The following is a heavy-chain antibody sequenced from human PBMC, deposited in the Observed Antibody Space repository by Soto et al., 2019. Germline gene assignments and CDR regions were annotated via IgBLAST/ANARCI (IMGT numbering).Heavy chain of an antibody. Sequence: LQLLESGGNLVHPGGSLTLSCAAAGFTFGTYTMSWDRQAPGKGPEWVAGFYGGGSTSTFYADSVKGRFTISRDNSQNMVFLQMNSLRVEDTAVYYCTKDRHPDGIWSFDCWGRGTLVTVSS. V-gene: IGHV3-23*03. J-gene: IGHJ4*02. D-gene: IGHD3-3*01. CDR3: TKDRHPDGIWSFDC. CDR1: GFTFGTYT. CDR2: FYGGGSTST.